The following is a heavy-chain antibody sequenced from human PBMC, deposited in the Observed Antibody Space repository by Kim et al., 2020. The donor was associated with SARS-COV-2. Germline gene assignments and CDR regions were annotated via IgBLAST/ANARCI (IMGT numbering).Heavy chain of an antibody. J-gene: IGHJ2*01. CDR1: GFTFDDYA. CDR3: AKYKGYCYVCGCYQYW. Sequence: GGSLRLSCAASGFTFDDYAMHWVRQAPGKGLEGVSGVSWNSGSIGYADSVKGRFTISRDNAKNSPYLQINSLRAEDTGLYYCAKYKGYCYVCGCYQYW. CDR2: VSWNSGSI. V-gene: IGHV3-9*01. D-gene: IGHD3-16*02.